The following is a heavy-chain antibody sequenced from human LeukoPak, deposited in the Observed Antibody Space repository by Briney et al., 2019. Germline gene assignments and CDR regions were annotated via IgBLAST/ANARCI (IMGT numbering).Heavy chain of an antibody. CDR2: IYYSGST. J-gene: IGHJ1*01. V-gene: IGHV4-59*01. Sequence: PSETLSLTCTVSGGSISSYYWSWIRQPPGKGLEWIGYIYYSGSTNYNPSLKSRVTISVDTSKNQFSLKLSSVTAADTAVYYCARYSSSWYLDGRYFQHWGQGTLVTGSS. CDR3: ARYSSSWYLDGRYFQH. CDR1: GGSISSYY. D-gene: IGHD6-13*01.